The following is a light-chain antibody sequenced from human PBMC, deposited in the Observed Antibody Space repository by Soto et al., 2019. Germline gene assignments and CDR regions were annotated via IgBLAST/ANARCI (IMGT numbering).Light chain of an antibody. CDR2: AAS. V-gene: IGKV1-39*01. J-gene: IGKJ2*01. CDR1: QSLRKD. Sequence: DIPMTQSPSSLSASVGDRVTITCRASQSLRKDLYWYQQKPGKAPKLLIYAASSLQGGVPSRFSGSGSGTDFALTISSLQPEDFATYYCQQSYSTPPYTFGQGTRLEIK. CDR3: QQSYSTPPYT.